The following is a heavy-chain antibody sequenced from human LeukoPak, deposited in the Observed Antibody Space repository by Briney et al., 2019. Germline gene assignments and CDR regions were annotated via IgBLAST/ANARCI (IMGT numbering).Heavy chain of an antibody. CDR2: IYYNGNT. V-gene: IGHV4-34*01. D-gene: IGHD5-18*01. Sequence: SETLSLTCGVYGGSFSGNYWSWIRQPPGKGLEWIGNIYYNGNTYYNPSLKSRVTISADTSKNQFSLKLTSVTAADTAVYHCARTLSSVGYTYGYFDLWGQGTLVTVSS. J-gene: IGHJ4*02. CDR1: GGSFSGNY. CDR3: ARTLSSVGYTYGYFDL.